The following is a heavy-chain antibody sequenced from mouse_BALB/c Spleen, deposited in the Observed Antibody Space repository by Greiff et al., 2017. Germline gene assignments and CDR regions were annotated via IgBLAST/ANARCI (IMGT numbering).Heavy chain of an antibody. Sequence: GQLKESGPSLVKPSQTLSLTCSVTGDSITSGYWNWIRKFPGNKLEYMGYISYSGSTYYNPSLKSRISITRDTSKNQYYLQLNSVTTEDTATYYCARYYYGSSLGAMDYWGQGTSVTVSS. CDR2: ISYSGST. D-gene: IGHD1-1*01. J-gene: IGHJ4*01. CDR1: GDSITSGY. CDR3: ARYYYGSSLGAMDY. V-gene: IGHV3-8*02.